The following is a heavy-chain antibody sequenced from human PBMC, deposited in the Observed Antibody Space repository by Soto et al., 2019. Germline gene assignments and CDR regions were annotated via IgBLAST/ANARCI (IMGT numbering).Heavy chain of an antibody. CDR2: IYYSGST. CDR1: GGSIGTYY. CDR3: ARLADGYNVRRYWYFDL. V-gene: IGHV4-59*01. J-gene: IGHJ2*01. D-gene: IGHD5-12*01. Sequence: QVQLQESGPGLVKPSETLSLTCTVSGGSIGTYYWSWIRQPPGKGLEWIGYIYYSGSTNYNPSLKSRVTISVDMSKNQFSLKLSSVTAADTAVYYCARLADGYNVRRYWYFDLWGRGTLVTVSS.